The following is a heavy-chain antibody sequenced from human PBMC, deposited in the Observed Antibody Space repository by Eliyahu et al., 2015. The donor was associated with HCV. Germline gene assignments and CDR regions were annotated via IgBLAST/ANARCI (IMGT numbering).Heavy chain of an antibody. V-gene: IGHV3-21*01. CDR3: ARGFYDVFTGWGVEFDY. D-gene: IGHD3-9*01. Sequence: EVQLVESGGGLVKPGGSLRLSCAASGFIFSDYTMNWVRQAPGKGLEWVSSISSSSSYIYYADSLKGRFTISRDNAKNSLYLQVNTLRADDTAVYYCARGFYDVFTGWGVEFDYWGQGTLVTVSS. CDR1: GFIFSDYT. J-gene: IGHJ4*02. CDR2: ISSSSSYI.